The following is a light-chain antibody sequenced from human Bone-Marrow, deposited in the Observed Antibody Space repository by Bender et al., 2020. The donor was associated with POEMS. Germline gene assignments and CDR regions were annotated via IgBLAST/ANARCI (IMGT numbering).Light chain of an antibody. CDR3: QVWDSSSDRLGV. V-gene: IGLV3-21*03. J-gene: IGLJ3*02. Sequence: SYVLTQPPSVSVAPGKTARITCGGNNIGSKSVHWYQQRPGQAPVLVVYDDSDRPSGIPERFSGSNSGNTATLTISRVEVGDEADYYCQVWDSSSDRLGVFGGGTKLTVL. CDR2: DDS. CDR1: NIGSKS.